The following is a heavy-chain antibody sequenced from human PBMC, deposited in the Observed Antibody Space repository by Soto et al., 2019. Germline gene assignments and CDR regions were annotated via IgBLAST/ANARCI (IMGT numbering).Heavy chain of an antibody. CDR3: ARVLGVGNWFDP. D-gene: IGHD3-16*01. CDR1: GGSISSGDYY. V-gene: IGHV4-30-4*01. J-gene: IGHJ5*02. Sequence: SETLSLTCTVSGGSISSGDYYWSWIRQPPGKGLEWIGYIYYSGSTYYNPSLKSRVTISVDTSKNQFSLKLSSVTAADTAVYYCARVLGVGNWFDPWGQGTLVTVSS. CDR2: IYYSGST.